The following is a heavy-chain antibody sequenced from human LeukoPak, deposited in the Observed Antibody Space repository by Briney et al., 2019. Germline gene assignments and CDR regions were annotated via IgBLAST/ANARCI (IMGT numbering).Heavy chain of an antibody. D-gene: IGHD3-10*02. V-gene: IGHV3-33*01. Sequence: GRSLRLSCAASGFTFSSYGMHWVRPAPGKGLEWVAVIWYDGSNKYYADSVKGRFTISRDNSKNTLYLQMNSLRAEDTAVYYCARVVRGGAFDIWGQGTMVTVSS. J-gene: IGHJ3*02. CDR2: IWYDGSNK. CDR1: GFTFSSYG. CDR3: ARVVRGGAFDI.